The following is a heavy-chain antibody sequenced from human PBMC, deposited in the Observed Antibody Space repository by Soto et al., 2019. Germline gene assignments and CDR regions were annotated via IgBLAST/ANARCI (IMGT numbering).Heavy chain of an antibody. J-gene: IGHJ6*02. V-gene: IGHV3-33*01. D-gene: IGHD2-15*01. Sequence: QVQLVESGGGVVQPGGSLRLSCAASGFTFSNYGMHWVRQAPGKGLESVAVIWYDGTNKYYADSVKGRFTISRDNSKNTMYLQVNSLRAEDTAVYYCARDYSRSYGMAVWGQGTTVTVSS. CDR1: GFTFSNYG. CDR3: ARDYSRSYGMAV. CDR2: IWYDGTNK.